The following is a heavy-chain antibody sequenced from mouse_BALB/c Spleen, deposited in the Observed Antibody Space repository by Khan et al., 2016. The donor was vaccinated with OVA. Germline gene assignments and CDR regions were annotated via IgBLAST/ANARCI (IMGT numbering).Heavy chain of an antibody. CDR3: ARRTTEYALDY. CDR1: GYTFTSHT. V-gene: IGHV1-4*01. D-gene: IGHD2-14*01. CDR2: INPRSG. Sequence: QVQLQQSGAELARPGASVKMSCKASGYTFTSHTMHWIKQRPGQGLEWIGYINPRSGYNQKLNDKATLTADISSSTVYMQLSSLTSEDSAVYYCARRTTEYALDYWGQGTSVTVSS. J-gene: IGHJ4*01.